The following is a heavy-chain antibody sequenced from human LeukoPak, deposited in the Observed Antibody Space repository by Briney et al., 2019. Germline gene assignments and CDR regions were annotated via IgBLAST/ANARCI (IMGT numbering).Heavy chain of an antibody. J-gene: IGHJ6*03. Sequence: GGSLRLSCAASGFTFSSYGMHWVRQAPGKGLEWVAVISYDGSNKYYADSVKGRFTISRDNSKNTLYLQMNSLRAEDTAVYYCASGPDYYYYYMDVWGKGTTVTVSS. CDR2: ISYDGSNK. CDR3: ASGPDYYYYYMDV. V-gene: IGHV3-30*03. CDR1: GFTFSSYG.